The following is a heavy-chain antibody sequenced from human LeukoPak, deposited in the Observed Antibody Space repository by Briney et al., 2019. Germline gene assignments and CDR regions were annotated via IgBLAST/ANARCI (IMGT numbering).Heavy chain of an antibody. CDR3: ARGRRDGYNYFDY. V-gene: IGHV3-48*02. CDR1: GFTFSSYS. Sequence: GGSLRLSCAASGFTFSSYSMNWVRQAPGKGLEWVSYISSSSSTIYYADSVKGRFTISRDNAKSSLYLQMNSLRDEDTAVYYCARGRRDGYNYFDYWGQGTLVTVSS. CDR2: ISSSSSTI. J-gene: IGHJ4*02. D-gene: IGHD5-24*01.